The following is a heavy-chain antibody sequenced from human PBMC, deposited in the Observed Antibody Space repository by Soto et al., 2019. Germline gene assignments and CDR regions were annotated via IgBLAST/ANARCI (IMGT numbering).Heavy chain of an antibody. CDR2: IWDDGSNK. D-gene: IGHD1-1*01. Sequence: QVQLVESGGGVVQPGRSLRLSCAASGFTFSSYGMHWVRQAPGKGLEWVAVIWDDGSNKYYADSVKGRFTISRDKSKNTLYLQMNSVRAEDTAVYYCARDEGMATTDYYYGIDVWGQGTTVTVSS. CDR3: ARDEGMATTDYYYGIDV. J-gene: IGHJ6*02. V-gene: IGHV3-33*01. CDR1: GFTFSSYG.